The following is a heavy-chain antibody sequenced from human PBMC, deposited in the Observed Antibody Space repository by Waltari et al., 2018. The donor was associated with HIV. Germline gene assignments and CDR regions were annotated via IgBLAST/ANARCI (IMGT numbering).Heavy chain of an antibody. J-gene: IGHJ4*02. CDR2: VNIEENTT. CDR3: ARESPDALYMEWLPTDY. D-gene: IGHD3-3*01. CDR1: GFTFSRYW. Sequence: EEQLMESGGGLVQPGGSLTVSCAAPGFTFSRYWMHWVGQPPGKGMVWGSRVNIEENTTTYADSGKGRFTISRDNAKDTLYLQMKSLRVEDTAIYYCARESPDALYMEWLPTDYWDQGTLVTVSS. V-gene: IGHV3-74*03.